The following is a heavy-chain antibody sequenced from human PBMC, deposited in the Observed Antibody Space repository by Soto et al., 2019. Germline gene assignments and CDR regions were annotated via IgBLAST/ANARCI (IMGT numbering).Heavy chain of an antibody. Sequence: GGSLRPSCAASGFTFDDHALPWVRQAPGKGLEWVSGISWSSANIGYADSVKGRFTISSDNAKNLLYLQMNSLRGEDTALYYCARDIWSAATGGHYYHMDVWGQGTTVTVSS. CDR2: ISWSSANI. CDR1: GFTFDDHA. J-gene: IGHJ6*02. V-gene: IGHV3-9*01. D-gene: IGHD6-13*01. CDR3: ARDIWSAATGGHYYHMDV.